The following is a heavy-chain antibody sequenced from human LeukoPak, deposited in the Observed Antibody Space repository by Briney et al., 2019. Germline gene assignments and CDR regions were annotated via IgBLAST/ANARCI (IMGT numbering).Heavy chain of an antibody. D-gene: IGHD3-22*01. J-gene: IGHJ3*02. V-gene: IGHV4-4*09. Sequence: KSSETLSLTCTVSGGSITSYSWSWIRQTPGKGLEWIGHIHVIGSTNYHPSLESRVTISVDTSKNHFSLRLSCVTAVDTAVYYCARRLYSSGYSDTVDIWGQGVKVTVSS. CDR1: GGSITSYS. CDR3: ARRLYSSGYSDTVDI. CDR2: IHVIGST.